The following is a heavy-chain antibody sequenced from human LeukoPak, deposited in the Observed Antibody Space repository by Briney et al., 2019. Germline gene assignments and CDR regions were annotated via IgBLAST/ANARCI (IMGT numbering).Heavy chain of an antibody. CDR2: INPNSGGT. CDR3: ARAEGYCSGGSCSFGWFDP. D-gene: IGHD2-15*01. CDR1: GYTFTGYY. Sequence: ASVKLCCKASGYTFTGYYMHWVRQAPGQGLGWMGWINPNSGGTNYAQKSQGRVTLTRDTSISTAYRELSRLRSEDTAVYYCARAEGYCSGGSCSFGWFDPWGQGTLVTVSS. V-gene: IGHV1-2*02. J-gene: IGHJ5*02.